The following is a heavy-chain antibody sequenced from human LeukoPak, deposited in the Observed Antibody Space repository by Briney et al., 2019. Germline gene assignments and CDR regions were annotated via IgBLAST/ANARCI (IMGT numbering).Heavy chain of an antibody. J-gene: IGHJ4*02. D-gene: IGHD6-25*01. CDR3: ARMAASGVWVLDY. V-gene: IGHV3-30*03. CDR1: GFTFNTYG. CDR2: ISYDGSHT. Sequence: GGSLRLSCAASGFTFNTYGIHWVRQAPGKGLEWVAVISYDGSHTYYADSVRGRFTISRDNSKNTLYLQMNSLRGEDSSVYYCARMAASGVWVLDYWGQGTLVTVSS.